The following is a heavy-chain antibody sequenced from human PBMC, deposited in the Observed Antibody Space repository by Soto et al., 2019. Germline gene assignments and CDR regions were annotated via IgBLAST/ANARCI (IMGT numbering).Heavy chain of an antibody. CDR3: AGLYYMDV. CDR2: INHSGST. Sequence: PXXTLSLPFAVYGGSFSGYYWSWIRQPPGKGLEWIGEINHSGSTNYSPSLKSRVTISVDTSKNQFSLKLSSVTAADTAVYYCAGLYYMDVWGKGTTVTVSS. V-gene: IGHV4-34*01. CDR1: GGSFSGYY. J-gene: IGHJ6*03.